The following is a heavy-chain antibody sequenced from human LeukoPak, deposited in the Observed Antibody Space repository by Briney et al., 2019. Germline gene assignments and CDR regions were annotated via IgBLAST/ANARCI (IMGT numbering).Heavy chain of an antibody. D-gene: IGHD6-13*01. Sequence: ASVKVSCKASGYTFTSYYMHWVRQAPGQGLEWMGIINPSGGSTSYAQKFQGRVTMTRDTSTSTVYMELSSLRSEDTAVYYCARDPRRSSSWVDAFDIWGQGTMVTVSS. V-gene: IGHV1-46*01. CDR1: GYTFTSYY. CDR3: ARDPRRSSSWVDAFDI. CDR2: INPSGGST. J-gene: IGHJ3*02.